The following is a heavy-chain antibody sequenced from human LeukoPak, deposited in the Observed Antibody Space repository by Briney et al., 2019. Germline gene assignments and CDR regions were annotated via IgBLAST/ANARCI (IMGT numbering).Heavy chain of an antibody. V-gene: IGHV1-8*01. CDR2: MNPNSGNT. CDR1: GYTFTSYD. CDR3: ARSGLAVVNGGWYYGMDV. J-gene: IGHJ6*02. Sequence: VASVKVSCKASGYTFTSYDINWVRQATGQGLEWMGWMNPNSGNTGYAQKFQGRVTMTRNTSISTAYMELSSLRSEDTAVYYCARSGLAVVNGGWYYGMDVWGQGTTVTVSS. D-gene: IGHD4-23*01.